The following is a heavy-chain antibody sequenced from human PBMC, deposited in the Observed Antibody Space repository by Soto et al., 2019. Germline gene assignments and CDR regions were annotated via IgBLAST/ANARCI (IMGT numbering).Heavy chain of an antibody. Sequence: QVQLVESGGGVVQPGRSLRLSCAASGFTFSSYAMHWVRQAPGKGLEWVAVISYDGGNKYYADSVKGRFTISRDNSKNTLDLQINSLRDEDTAVYYCARPDYGSGSYPDYWGQGTLVTVSS. CDR1: GFTFSSYA. D-gene: IGHD3-10*01. CDR3: ARPDYGSGSYPDY. V-gene: IGHV3-30-3*01. J-gene: IGHJ4*02. CDR2: ISYDGGNK.